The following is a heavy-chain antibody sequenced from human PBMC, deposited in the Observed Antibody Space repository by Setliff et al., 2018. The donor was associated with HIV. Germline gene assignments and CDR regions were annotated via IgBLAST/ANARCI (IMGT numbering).Heavy chain of an antibody. Sequence: SETLSLTCTVSGGSISSGTYYWGWIRQPPGKGLEWIGSIYYSGSTYYNPSLKSRITISVDTSKNQFSLKLSSLTAADTAVYYCARASDMLTAYYDHFDYWGQGTLVTVSS. J-gene: IGHJ4*02. CDR1: GGSISSGTYY. CDR3: ARASDMLTAYYDHFDY. V-gene: IGHV4-39*07. D-gene: IGHD3-9*01. CDR2: IYYSGST.